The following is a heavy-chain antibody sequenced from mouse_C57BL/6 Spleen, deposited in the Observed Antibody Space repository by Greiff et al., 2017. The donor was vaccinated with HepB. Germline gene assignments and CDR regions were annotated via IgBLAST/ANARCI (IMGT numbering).Heavy chain of an antibody. Sequence: QVQLQQPGAELVRPGSSVKLSCKASGYTFTSYWMHWVKQRPIQGLEWIGNIDPSDSETHYNQKFKDKATLTVDKSSSTAYMQLSSLTSEDSAVYYCARSRDDGYPAWFAYWGQGTLVTVSA. CDR2: IDPSDSET. J-gene: IGHJ3*01. V-gene: IGHV1-52*01. CDR1: GYTFTSYW. D-gene: IGHD2-3*01. CDR3: ARSRDDGYPAWFAY.